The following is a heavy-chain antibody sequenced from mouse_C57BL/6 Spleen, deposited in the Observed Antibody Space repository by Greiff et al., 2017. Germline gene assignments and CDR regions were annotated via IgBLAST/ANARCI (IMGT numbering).Heavy chain of an antibody. Sequence: EVKLQESGGGLVKPGGSLKLSCAASGFTFSSYAMSWVRQTPEKRLEWVATISDGGSYTYYPDNVKGRFTISRDNAKNNLYLQMSHLKSEDTAMYYCARDYSNYVNYFDYWGQGTTLTVSS. CDR2: ISDGGSYT. V-gene: IGHV5-4*01. CDR1: GFTFSSYA. CDR3: ARDYSNYVNYFDY. D-gene: IGHD2-5*01. J-gene: IGHJ2*01.